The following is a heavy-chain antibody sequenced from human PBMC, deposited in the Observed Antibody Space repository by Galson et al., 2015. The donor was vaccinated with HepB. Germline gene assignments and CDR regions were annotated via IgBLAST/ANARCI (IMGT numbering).Heavy chain of an antibody. CDR1: AYTFTGYC. V-gene: IGHV1-2*02. CDR3: AKERGPIVGAQGDDSFDI. Sequence: SVKVSCKASAYTFTGYCVHWVRQAPGQGLEWMGWINPNSGGTYYAQKFQGRVTMTRDTSISTAYVELNRLRSDDTAVYYCAKERGPIVGAQGDDSFDIWGQGTVVTVSS. J-gene: IGHJ3*02. D-gene: IGHD1-26*01. CDR2: INPNSGGT.